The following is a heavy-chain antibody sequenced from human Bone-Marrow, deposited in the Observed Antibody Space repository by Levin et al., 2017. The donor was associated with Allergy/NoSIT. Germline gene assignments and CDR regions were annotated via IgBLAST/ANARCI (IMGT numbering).Heavy chain of an antibody. Sequence: GGSLRLSCAASGFTFSSFGIHWVRQAPGKGLDWVAVISSDESNKFYSDSVRGRFTISRDNAKSTVYLQMHSLRADDTAVYFCAKDSYYDSSGSLDYWGQGTLVTVSS. CDR1: GFTFSSFG. J-gene: IGHJ4*02. CDR2: ISSDESNK. D-gene: IGHD3-22*01. CDR3: AKDSYYDSSGSLDY. V-gene: IGHV3-30*18.